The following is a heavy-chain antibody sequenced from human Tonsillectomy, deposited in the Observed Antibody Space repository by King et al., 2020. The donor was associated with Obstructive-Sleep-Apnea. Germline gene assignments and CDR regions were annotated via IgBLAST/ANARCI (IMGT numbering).Heavy chain of an antibody. CDR3: ARESPYSSSSTWDY. CDR1: GGSISSSSYY. CDR2: FYYSGST. D-gene: IGHD6-6*01. J-gene: IGHJ4*02. V-gene: IGHV4-39*07. Sequence: QLQESGPGLVKPSETLSLTCTVSGGSISSSSYYWGWIRQPPGKGLEWVGSFYYSGSTYYNPSLKSRVTISVDTSKNQFSLKLTSVTAADTAVYYCARESPYSSSSTWDYWGQGTLVTVSS.